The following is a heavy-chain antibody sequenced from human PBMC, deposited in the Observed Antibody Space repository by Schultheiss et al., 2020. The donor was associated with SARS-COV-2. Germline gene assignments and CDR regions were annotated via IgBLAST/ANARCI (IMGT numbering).Heavy chain of an antibody. CDR2: IGGSGNT. V-gene: IGHV3-23*01. CDR3: ARSRGGMDV. Sequence: ESLKISCAASGFTFSSNVMSWVRQAPGKGLEWVSTIGGSGNTYYGDSVKGRFTISRDSAKNSLYLQMNSLRAEDTAIYYCARSRGGMDVWGKGTTVTVSS. J-gene: IGHJ6*03. CDR1: GFTFSSNV. D-gene: IGHD3-10*01.